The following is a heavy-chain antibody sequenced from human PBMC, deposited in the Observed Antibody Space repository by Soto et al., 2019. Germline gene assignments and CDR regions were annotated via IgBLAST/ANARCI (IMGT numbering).Heavy chain of an antibody. CDR1: GGSFRNYY. CDR3: ARGVGGYSYGGLDS. Sequence: PSETLSLTCGVYGGSFRNYYWIWVRQPPGKGLEWIGEVNHSGEATYNPSLQSRVTISLDTTNNHFSLKMTSVTAADTAVIYCARGVGGYSYGGLDSWGQGTLVTVSS. J-gene: IGHJ5*01. V-gene: IGHV4-34*01. CDR2: VNHSGEA. D-gene: IGHD5-18*01.